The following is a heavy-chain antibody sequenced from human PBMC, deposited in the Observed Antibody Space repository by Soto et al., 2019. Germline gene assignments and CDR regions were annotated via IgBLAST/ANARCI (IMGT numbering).Heavy chain of an antibody. CDR2: FDPSGVAT. CDR1: GYTFTSYF. V-gene: IGHV1-46*01. Sequence: QVQLVQSGAEVKKPGASVKVSCKASGYTFTSYFIHWVRQAPGQGLEWMGVFDPSGVATNSAQKFQGRLTMTRDTSTSTVYMVLTSLGSDDTALYYCARVSRGAFDIWGQGTLVNVSS. J-gene: IGHJ3*02. CDR3: ARVSRGAFDI.